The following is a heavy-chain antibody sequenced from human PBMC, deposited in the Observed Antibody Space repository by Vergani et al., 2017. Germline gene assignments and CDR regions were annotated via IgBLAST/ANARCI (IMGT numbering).Heavy chain of an antibody. CDR3: RSGYCSSTSCHVWDY. CDR2: INHSGST. CDR1: GGSFSGYY. V-gene: IGHV4-34*01. Sequence: QVQLQQWGAGLLKPSETLSLTCAVYGGSFSGYYWSWIRQPPGKGLEWIGEINHSGSTNYNPSLKSRVTISVDTSKNQFSLKLSSVTAADTAVYYCRSGYCSSTSCHVWDYWGQGTLVTVSS. D-gene: IGHD2-2*01. J-gene: IGHJ4*02.